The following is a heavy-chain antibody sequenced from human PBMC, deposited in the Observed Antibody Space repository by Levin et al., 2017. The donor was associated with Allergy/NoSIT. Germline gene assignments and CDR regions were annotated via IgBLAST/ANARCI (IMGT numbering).Heavy chain of an antibody. Sequence: SGPTLVKPPQTLTLTCTFSGFSLSTSGVGVGWIRQPPGKALEWLALIYWDDDKRYSPSLKSRLTITKDTSKNQVVLTMTNMDPVDTATYYCAHFQITAMVTHYFDYWGQGTLVTVSS. CDR3: AHFQITAMVTHYFDY. V-gene: IGHV2-5*02. J-gene: IGHJ4*02. D-gene: IGHD5-18*01. CDR1: GFSLSTSGVG. CDR2: IYWDDDK.